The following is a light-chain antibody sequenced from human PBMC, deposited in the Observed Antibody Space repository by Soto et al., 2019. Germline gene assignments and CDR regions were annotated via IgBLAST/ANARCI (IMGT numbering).Light chain of an antibody. J-gene: IGKJ1*01. V-gene: IGKV3-15*01. CDR1: QSVSSN. Sequence: IVMTQSPATLSVSPGERATLSCRASQSVSSNLAWYQQKPGQAPRLLIYGASTRATGIPARFSGSGSGTKFTLTISSLQSEDFAVYYCQQYNNWPGTFGQGTKVDIK. CDR3: QQYNNWPGT. CDR2: GAS.